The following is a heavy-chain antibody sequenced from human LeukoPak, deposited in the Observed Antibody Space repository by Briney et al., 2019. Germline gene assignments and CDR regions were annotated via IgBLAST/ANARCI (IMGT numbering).Heavy chain of an antibody. Sequence: RTGGSLRLSCAASGFTFSSYSMNWVRQAPGKGLEWVSSISSSSSYIYYADSVKGRFTISRDNAKNSLYLQMNSLRAEDTAVYYCAREKALEWLRPEPKGTIDYWGQGTLVTVSS. CDR1: GFTFSSYS. J-gene: IGHJ4*02. V-gene: IGHV3-21*01. CDR3: AREKALEWLRPEPKGTIDY. CDR2: ISSSSSYI. D-gene: IGHD5-12*01.